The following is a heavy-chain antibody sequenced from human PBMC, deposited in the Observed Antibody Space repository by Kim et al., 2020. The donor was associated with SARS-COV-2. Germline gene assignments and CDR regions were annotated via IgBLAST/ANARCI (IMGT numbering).Heavy chain of an antibody. Sequence: SETLSLTCTVSGGSVSSGSYYWSWIRQPPGKGLEWIGYIYYSGSTNYNPSLKSRVTISVDTSKNQFSLKLSSVTAADTAVYYCARDRNYDFWSGRRYFDL. CDR1: GGSVSSGSYY. CDR2: IYYSGST. J-gene: IGHJ2*01. V-gene: IGHV4-61*01. D-gene: IGHD3-3*01. CDR3: ARDRNYDFWSGRRYFDL.